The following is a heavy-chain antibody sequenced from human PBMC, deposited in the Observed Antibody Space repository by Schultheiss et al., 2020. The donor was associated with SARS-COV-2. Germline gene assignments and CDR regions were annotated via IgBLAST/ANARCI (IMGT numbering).Heavy chain of an antibody. V-gene: IGHV3-23*01. Sequence: GGSLRLSCAASGFTFSSYAMSWVRLAPGKGLEWVSAISGSGGSTYYADSVKGRFTISRDNSKNTLYLQMNSLRAEDTAVYYCARLMDDFWSGPKGWFDPWGQGTLVTVSS. J-gene: IGHJ5*02. CDR2: ISGSGGST. CDR1: GFTFSSYA. D-gene: IGHD3-3*01. CDR3: ARLMDDFWSGPKGWFDP.